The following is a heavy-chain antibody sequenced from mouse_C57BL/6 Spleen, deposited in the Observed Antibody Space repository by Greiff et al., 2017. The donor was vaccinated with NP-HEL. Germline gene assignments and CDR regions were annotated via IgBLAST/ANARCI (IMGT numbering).Heavy chain of an antibody. V-gene: IGHV5-4*01. CDR2: ISDGGSYT. D-gene: IGHD3-3*01. J-gene: IGHJ3*01. CDR3: ARRGLESWFAY. Sequence: EVHLVESGGGLVKPGGSLKLSCAASGFTFSSYAMSWVRQTPEKRLEWVATISDGGSYTYYPDNVKGRFTISRDNAKNNLYLQMSHLKSEDTAMYYCARRGLESWFAYWGQGTLVTVSA. CDR1: GFTFSSYA.